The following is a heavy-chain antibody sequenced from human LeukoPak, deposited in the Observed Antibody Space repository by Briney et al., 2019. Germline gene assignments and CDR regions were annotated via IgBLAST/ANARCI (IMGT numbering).Heavy chain of an antibody. J-gene: IGHJ4*02. V-gene: IGHV1-2*02. CDR3: ASLYDSSDHFDY. Sequence: ASVKVSCKASGYTFTGYYMHWVRQAPGQGLEWMGWINPNSGGTNYAQKFQGRVTMTGDTSISTAYMELSRLRSDDTAVYYCASLYDSSDHFDYWGQGTLVTVSS. CDR1: GYTFTGYY. CDR2: INPNSGGT. D-gene: IGHD3-22*01.